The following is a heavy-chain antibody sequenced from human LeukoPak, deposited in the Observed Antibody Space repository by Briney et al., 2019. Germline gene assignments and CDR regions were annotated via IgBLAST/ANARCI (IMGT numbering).Heavy chain of an antibody. CDR1: GGSISSGSYY. Sequence: PSQTLSLTCTVSGGSISSGSYYWSWIRQPAGKGLEWIGRIYTSGSTNYNPSLKSRVTISVDTSKNQFSLKLSSVTAADTAVYYCARGGSNRRIPIFGVVPNWFDPWGEGTLVTVSS. CDR3: ARGGSNRRIPIFGVVPNWFDP. V-gene: IGHV4-61*02. J-gene: IGHJ5*02. D-gene: IGHD3-3*01. CDR2: IYTSGST.